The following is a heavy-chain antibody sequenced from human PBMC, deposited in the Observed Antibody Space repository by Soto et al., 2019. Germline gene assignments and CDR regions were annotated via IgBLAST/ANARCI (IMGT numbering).Heavy chain of an antibody. CDR2: IYHSGST. V-gene: IGHV4-30-2*01. Sequence: SETLSLTCAVSGGSISSGGYSWSWIRQPPGKGLEWIGYIYHSGSTNYNPSLKSRVTISVDTPKNQFSLKLSSVTAADTAVYYCAKNWNWGSLVHWGQGTLVTVS. D-gene: IGHD7-27*01. CDR1: GGSISSGGYS. CDR3: AKNWNWGSLVH. J-gene: IGHJ4*02.